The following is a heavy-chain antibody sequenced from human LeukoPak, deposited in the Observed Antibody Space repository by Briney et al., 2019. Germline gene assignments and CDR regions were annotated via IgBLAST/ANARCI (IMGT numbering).Heavy chain of an antibody. Sequence: SETLSLTCAVYGGSFSGYYWSWIRQPPGKGLEWIGYIYYSGSTNYNPSLKSRVTISVDTSKNQFSLKLSSVTAADTAVYYCARRTGNDYGDPFYYYYYYMDVWGKGTTVTISS. D-gene: IGHD4-17*01. CDR1: GGSFSGYY. V-gene: IGHV4-59*12. J-gene: IGHJ6*03. CDR2: IYYSGST. CDR3: ARRTGNDYGDPFYYYYYYMDV.